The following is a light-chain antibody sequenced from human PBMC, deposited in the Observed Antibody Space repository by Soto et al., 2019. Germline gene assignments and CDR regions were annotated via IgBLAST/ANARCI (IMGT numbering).Light chain of an antibody. V-gene: IGLV1-40*01. CDR1: SSNLGAGYD. CDR2: GNI. J-gene: IGLJ1*01. Sequence: QSVLTQPPSVSGAPGQRVTISCTGISSNLGAGYDVFWYQQLPGAAPKLLIYGNINRPSGVPNRFSGSRSGTSASLAITELQAEDEADYYCQSYDISLHAYVFGAGTKVTVL. CDR3: QSYDISLHAYV.